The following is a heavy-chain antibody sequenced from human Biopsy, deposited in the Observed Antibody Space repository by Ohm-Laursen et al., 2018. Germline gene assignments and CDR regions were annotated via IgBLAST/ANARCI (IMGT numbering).Heavy chain of an antibody. J-gene: IGHJ4*02. CDR3: ARADMVTTIVGY. V-gene: IGHV1-69*13. D-gene: IGHD5-12*01. Sequence: SVKVSCKASGYLFINYGISWVRQAPGQGLEWMGGIIPIFGTANYAQKFQGRVTITADESTSTAYMELSSLRSDDTAVYYCARADMVTTIVGYWGQGTLVTVSS. CDR2: IIPIFGTA. CDR1: GYLFINYG.